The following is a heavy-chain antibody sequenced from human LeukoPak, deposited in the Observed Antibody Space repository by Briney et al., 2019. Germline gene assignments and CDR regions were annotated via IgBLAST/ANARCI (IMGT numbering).Heavy chain of an antibody. CDR3: ARGGGQRWLQFGY. V-gene: IGHV4-34*01. Sequence: PSETLSLTCTVSGGPISSYYWSWIRQPPGKGLEWIGGINHSGSTNYNPSLKSRVTISVDTSKNQFSLKLSSVTAADTAVYYCARGGGQRWLQFGYWGQGTLVTVSS. CDR2: INHSGST. D-gene: IGHD5-24*01. J-gene: IGHJ4*02. CDR1: GGPISSYY.